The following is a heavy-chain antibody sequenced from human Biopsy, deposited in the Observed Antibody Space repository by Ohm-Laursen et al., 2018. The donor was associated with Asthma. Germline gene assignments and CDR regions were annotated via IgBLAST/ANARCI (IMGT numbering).Heavy chain of an antibody. CDR2: ISLNTGDA. D-gene: IGHD1-26*01. V-gene: IGHV1-2*04. J-gene: IGHJ4*02. CDR1: GYTFTSYA. CDR3: ARAPYSDAIDS. Sequence: ASVKVSCKASGYTFTSYAIHWVRQAPGQRLEWMGWISLNTGDANLAQKFRGWVTMTRDTSISTAYLVLSGLKSHDTAVYYCARAPYSDAIDSWGQGTLVAVSS.